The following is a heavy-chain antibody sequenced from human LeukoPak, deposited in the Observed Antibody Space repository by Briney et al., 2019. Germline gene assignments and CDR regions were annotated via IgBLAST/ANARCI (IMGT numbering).Heavy chain of an antibody. CDR1: GYTFTGNY. J-gene: IGHJ6*03. CDR2: INPNSGGT. Sequence: ASVKVSCKASGYTFTGNYMQWVRQAPGQGLEWMGWINPNSGGTNYAQKFQGRVTMTRDTSISTAYMELSRLRSDDTAVYYCASVGYCSSTSCYYYYYYMDVWGKGTTVTVSS. V-gene: IGHV1-2*02. D-gene: IGHD2-2*01. CDR3: ASVGYCSSTSCYYYYYYMDV.